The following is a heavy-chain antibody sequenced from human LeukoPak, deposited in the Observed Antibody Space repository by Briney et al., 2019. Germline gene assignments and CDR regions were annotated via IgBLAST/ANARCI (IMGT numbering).Heavy chain of an antibody. CDR3: ARTNLDCKSGVCYDY. CDR2: ISAYNGKT. D-gene: IGHD2-8*01. CDR1: DYTFTNYA. J-gene: IGHJ4*02. Sequence: ASVRVSCKTSDYTFTNYAFSWVRQAPGQGLEWMGWISAYNGKTYYAQKFQGRVTVTTDTSTSTAYMDLRSLRSDDTAVYYCARTNLDCKSGVCYDYWGQGAPVTVSS. V-gene: IGHV1-18*01.